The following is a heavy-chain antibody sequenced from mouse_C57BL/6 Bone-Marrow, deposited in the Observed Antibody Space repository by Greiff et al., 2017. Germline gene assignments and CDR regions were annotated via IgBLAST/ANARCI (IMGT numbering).Heavy chain of an antibody. Sequence: VQLQQPGAELVKPGASVKMSCKASGYTFTSYWITWVKQRPGQGLEWIGDIYPGSGSTNYNGKFKSKATLTVDTSSSTAYMQHSSLSSEDSAVYYCARGGYYNYWGQGTTLTVSS. V-gene: IGHV1-55*01. CDR1: GYTFTSYW. D-gene: IGHD2-3*01. CDR3: ARGGYYNY. J-gene: IGHJ2*01. CDR2: IYPGSGST.